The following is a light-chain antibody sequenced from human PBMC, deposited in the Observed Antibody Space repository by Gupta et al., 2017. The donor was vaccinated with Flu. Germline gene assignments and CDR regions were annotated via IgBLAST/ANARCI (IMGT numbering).Light chain of an antibody. CDR1: QSVSSRH. J-gene: IGKJ4*01. V-gene: IGKV3-11*01. CDR2: DAS. Sequence: VVLTQSPATLSLSPGERATLSCRASQSVSSRHLAWYQHKPGQAPRLLIYDASNRATGIPARFSGSGSGTDFTVTISSLQPDDFAVYYCQQRDNWLFGGGTKVEIK. CDR3: QQRDNWL.